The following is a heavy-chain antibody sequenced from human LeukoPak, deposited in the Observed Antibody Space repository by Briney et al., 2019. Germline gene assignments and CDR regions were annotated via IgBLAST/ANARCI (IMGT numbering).Heavy chain of an antibody. D-gene: IGHD5-24*01. V-gene: IGHV3-21*01. CDR3: AREKAKDGYNFGHDAFDI. Sequence: GGSLRLSCEASGFTFGSHAMYWVRQAPGKGLEWVSSISSSSSSYIYYADSVKGRFTISRDNAKNSLYLQMNSLRAEDTAVYYCAREKAKDGYNFGHDAFDIWGQGTMVTVSS. CDR1: GFTFGSHA. CDR2: ISSSSSSYI. J-gene: IGHJ3*02.